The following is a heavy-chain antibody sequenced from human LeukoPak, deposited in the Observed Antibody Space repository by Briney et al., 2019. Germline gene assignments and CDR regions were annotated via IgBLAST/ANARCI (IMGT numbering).Heavy chain of an antibody. CDR3: ARGTRGSYSYYYYYYMDV. CDR1: GFTVSTNS. CDR2: IYSGGST. D-gene: IGHD1-26*01. V-gene: IGHV3-53*01. Sequence: GGSLRLSCTVSGFTVSTNSMSWVRQTPGKGLEWVSFIYSGGSTHYSDSVKGRFTISRDNSKNTLYLQMNSLRAEDTAVYYCARGTRGSYSYYYYYYMDVWGKGTTVTVSS. J-gene: IGHJ6*03.